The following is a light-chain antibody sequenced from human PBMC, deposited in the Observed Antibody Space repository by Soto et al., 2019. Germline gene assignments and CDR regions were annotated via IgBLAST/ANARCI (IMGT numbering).Light chain of an antibody. Sequence: EIVLTQSPATLSLSQGESATLSCRVSQSINIHLAWYQQKPGQAPRLLIYDASNMATGIPVRFSGSGSGTDFTLSIRTLEPGDLAVYYCQQRSNWRITFGHGTRLLI. CDR1: QSINIH. CDR2: DAS. CDR3: QQRSNWRIT. V-gene: IGKV3-11*01. J-gene: IGKJ5*01.